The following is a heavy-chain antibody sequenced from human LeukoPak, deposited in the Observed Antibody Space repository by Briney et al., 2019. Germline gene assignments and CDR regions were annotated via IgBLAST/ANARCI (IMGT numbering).Heavy chain of an antibody. Sequence: SETLSLTCTVPGAPFNSDDQYWNWIRQSPGKGLEWIGSIHPSGMLYNNPSLESRVTMSRDTSKNQFSLNLNSVTAADTAVYFCSRGLDSRKLGYWGQGILVTVSS. J-gene: IGHJ4*02. D-gene: IGHD3-22*01. CDR2: IHPSGML. CDR1: GAPFNSDDQY. CDR3: SRGLDSRKLGY. V-gene: IGHV4-31*03.